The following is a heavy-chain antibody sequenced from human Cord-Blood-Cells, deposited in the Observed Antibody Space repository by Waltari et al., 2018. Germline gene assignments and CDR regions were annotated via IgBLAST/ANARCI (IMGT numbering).Heavy chain of an antibody. Sequence: FTSYGISWVRQAPGQGLEWMGWISAYNGNTNYAQKLQGRVTMTTDTSTSTAYMELRSLRSDDTAVYYCARDPGSKHPHYFDYWGQGTLVTVSS. CDR1: FTSYG. J-gene: IGHJ4*02. V-gene: IGHV1-18*01. D-gene: IGHD2-15*01. CDR3: ARDPGSKHPHYFDY. CDR2: ISAYNGNT.